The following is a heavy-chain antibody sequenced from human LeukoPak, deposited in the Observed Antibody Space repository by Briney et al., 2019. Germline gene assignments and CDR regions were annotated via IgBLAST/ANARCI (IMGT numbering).Heavy chain of an antibody. J-gene: IGHJ4*02. Sequence: SETLSLTCTVSGGSISSGGYYWVWIRQHPGKGLEWIGYIYNSGSTYYNPSLKSRVTISVDTSKNQFSLRLSSVTAADTAVFYCARADGDYSDSSGPYYFDNWGQGTLVTVSS. CDR3: ARADGDYSDSSGPYYFDN. D-gene: IGHD3-22*01. V-gene: IGHV4-31*03. CDR2: IYNSGST. CDR1: GGSISSGGYY.